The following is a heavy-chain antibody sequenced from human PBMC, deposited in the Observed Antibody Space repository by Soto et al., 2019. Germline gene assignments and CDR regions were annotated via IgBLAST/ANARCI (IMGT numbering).Heavy chain of an antibody. CDR3: ARQPVTPGTYNWFDP. CDR2: IYYSGST. CDR1: GGSVCSSSYY. Sequence: SETLSLTCTISGGSVCSSSYYWGWIRQHPGKGLEWIGSIYYSGSTYYNPSLKSRVTISVDTSKNQFSLKLSSVTAADTAVYYCARQPVTPGTYNWFDPWGQGTLVTVSS. J-gene: IGHJ5*02. V-gene: IGHV4-39*01. D-gene: IGHD4-4*01.